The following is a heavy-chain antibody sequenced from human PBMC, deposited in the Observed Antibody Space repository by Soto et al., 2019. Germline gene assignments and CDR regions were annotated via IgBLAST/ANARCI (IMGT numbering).Heavy chain of an antibody. D-gene: IGHD4-17*01. CDR1: GYTFTSYG. V-gene: IGHV1-18*01. J-gene: IGHJ6*02. Sequence: ASVKVSFKASGYTFTSYGISWVRQAPGQGLEWMGWISAYNGNTNYAQKLQGRVTMTTDTSTSTAYMELRSLRSDDTAVYYCARVHFYGDYLPFYYYYDMDVWGQGTTVTVSS. CDR2: ISAYNGNT. CDR3: ARVHFYGDYLPFYYYYDMDV.